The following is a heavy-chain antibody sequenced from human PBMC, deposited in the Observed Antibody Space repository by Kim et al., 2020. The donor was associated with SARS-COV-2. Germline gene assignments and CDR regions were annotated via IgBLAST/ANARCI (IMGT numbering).Heavy chain of an antibody. CDR1: GGSISSGGYY. CDR2: IYYSGST. CDR3: ARDHDYGDSNWFDP. Sequence: SETLSLTCTVSGGSISSGGYYWSWIRQHPGKGLEWIGYIYYSGSTYYNPSLKSRVTISVDTSKNQFSLKLSSVTAADTAVYYCARDHDYGDSNWFDPWGQGTLVTVSS. D-gene: IGHD4-17*01. V-gene: IGHV4-31*03. J-gene: IGHJ5*02.